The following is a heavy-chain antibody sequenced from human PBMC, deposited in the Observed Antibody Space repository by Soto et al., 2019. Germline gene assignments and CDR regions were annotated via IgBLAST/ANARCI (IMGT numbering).Heavy chain of an antibody. Sequence: GGSLRLSCAASGFTFSSYAMSWVRQAPGKGLEWVSAISGSGGSTYYADSVKGRFTISRDNSKNTLYLQMNSLRAEETAVYYCANHRGEKDAGDDAFDIWGQGTMVTVSS. J-gene: IGHJ3*02. CDR2: ISGSGGST. CDR3: ANHRGEKDAGDDAFDI. V-gene: IGHV3-23*01. D-gene: IGHD3-10*01. CDR1: GFTFSSYA.